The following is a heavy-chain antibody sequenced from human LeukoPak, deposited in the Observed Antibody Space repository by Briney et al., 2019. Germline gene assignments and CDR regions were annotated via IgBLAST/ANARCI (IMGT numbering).Heavy chain of an antibody. CDR1: GFSFTNYA. CDR2: LRGGGET. Sequence: PGGSLRLSCAASGFSFTNYAMSWVRQAPARGPEWVSSLRGGGETFYADSVKGRFTISSDNSKNTLYLQMNSLRAEDTAVYYCAKDRLYYYGSGSYDYWGQGTLVTVSS. D-gene: IGHD3-10*01. J-gene: IGHJ4*02. V-gene: IGHV3-23*01. CDR3: AKDRLYYYGSGSYDY.